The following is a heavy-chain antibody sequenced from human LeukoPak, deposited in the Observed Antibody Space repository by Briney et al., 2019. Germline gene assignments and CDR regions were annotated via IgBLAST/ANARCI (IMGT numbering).Heavy chain of an antibody. V-gene: IGHV4-30-4*08. CDR1: GGSISSGDYY. CDR3: ARDKRVVPATYYYYYMDV. D-gene: IGHD2-2*01. J-gene: IGHJ6*03. CDR2: IYYSGST. Sequence: SETLSLTCTVSGGSISSGDYYWSWLRQPPGTGLEWIGYIYYSGSTYYNPSLKSRVTISVDTPKNQFSLKLSSVTAADTAVYYCARDKRVVPATYYYYYMDVWGKGTTVTVSS.